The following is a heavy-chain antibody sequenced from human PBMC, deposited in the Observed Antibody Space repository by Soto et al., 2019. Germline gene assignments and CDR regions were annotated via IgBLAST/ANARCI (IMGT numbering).Heavy chain of an antibody. J-gene: IGHJ4*02. CDR1: GDSISGYS. V-gene: IGHV4-59*01. CDR3: ARMVGTTIQIYFDY. Sequence: SETLSLTCTVSGDSISGYSWSWIRQAPGRGLEWIGYVYYSGSTNYNPSLKSRVTISVDTSKNQFSLKLSSVTAADTAVYYCARMVGTTIQIYFDYWGQGTLVTVSS. D-gene: IGHD2-21*02. CDR2: VYYSGST.